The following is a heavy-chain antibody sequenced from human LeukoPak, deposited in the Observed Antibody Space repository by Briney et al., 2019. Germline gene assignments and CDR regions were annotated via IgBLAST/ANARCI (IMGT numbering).Heavy chain of an antibody. Sequence: GGSLRLSCAASGFTSSSSAMSWVRQAPGKGLEWVAVISYDGSNKYYADSVKGRFTISRDNSKNTLYLQMNSLRAEDTAVYYCARDLIAADYGMDVWGQGTTVTVSS. V-gene: IGHV3-30-3*01. J-gene: IGHJ6*02. CDR1: GFTSSSSA. D-gene: IGHD6-13*01. CDR3: ARDLIAADYGMDV. CDR2: ISYDGSNK.